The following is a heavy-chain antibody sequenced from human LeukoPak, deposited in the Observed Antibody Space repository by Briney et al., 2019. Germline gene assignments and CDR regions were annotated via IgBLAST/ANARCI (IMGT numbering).Heavy chain of an antibody. J-gene: IGHJ6*04. CDR1: GFTFSSYE. CDR3: ARVERDCSSTSCYVLGYYYYYGMDV. D-gene: IGHD2-2*01. V-gene: IGHV3-48*03. CDR2: ISSSGSTI. Sequence: GGSLRLSCAASGFTFSSYEMSWVRQAPGKGLEWVSYISSSGSTIYYADSVKGRFTISRDNAKNSLYLQMNSLRAEDTAVYYCARVERDCSSTSCYVLGYYYYYGMDVWGKGTTVTVSS.